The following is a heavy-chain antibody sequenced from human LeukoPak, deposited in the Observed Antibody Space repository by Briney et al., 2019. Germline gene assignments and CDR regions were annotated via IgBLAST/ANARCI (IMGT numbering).Heavy chain of an antibody. CDR1: DYSITNDYY. CDR2: IHHSGST. D-gene: IGHD6-13*01. Sequence: PSETLSLTCNVSDYSITNDYYWGWIRQPPGKGLEWIGNIHHSGSTYYKPSLKSRVIISVDTSKNQFSLKLSSVTAADTAVYYCARAPSSWYPRAAFDIWGQGTMVTVSS. CDR3: ARAPSSWYPRAAFDI. J-gene: IGHJ3*02. V-gene: IGHV4-38-2*02.